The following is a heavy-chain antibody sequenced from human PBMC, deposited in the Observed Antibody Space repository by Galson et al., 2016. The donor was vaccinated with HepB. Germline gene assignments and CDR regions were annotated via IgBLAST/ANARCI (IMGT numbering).Heavy chain of an antibody. CDR2: IDHNGST. J-gene: IGHJ4*02. CDR3: ATRGSSASWRIDF. V-gene: IGHV4-34*01. Sequence: SETLSLTCAVSGGSFRAYYWSWIRRPPGKGLEWLGEIDHNGSTNYIPSLKSRATISVDMSKHQFSLRLSSVTAADTAVYYCATRGSSASWRIDFWGQGTRVTVSS. D-gene: IGHD1-26*01. CDR1: GGSFRAYY.